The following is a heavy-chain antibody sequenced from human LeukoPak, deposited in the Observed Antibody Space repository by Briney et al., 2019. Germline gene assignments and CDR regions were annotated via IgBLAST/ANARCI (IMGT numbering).Heavy chain of an antibody. CDR1: GGSISSYY. V-gene: IGHV4-59*01. D-gene: IGHD3-3*01. J-gene: IGHJ4*02. Sequence: PSETLSLTCTVSGGSISSYYWSWIRQPPGKGLEWIGYIYYSGSTNYNPSLKSRVTISVDTSKNQFSLKLSSVTAADTAVYYCARAEGVDFWSGYPFDYWGQGTLVTVSS. CDR3: ARAEGVDFWSGYPFDY. CDR2: IYYSGST.